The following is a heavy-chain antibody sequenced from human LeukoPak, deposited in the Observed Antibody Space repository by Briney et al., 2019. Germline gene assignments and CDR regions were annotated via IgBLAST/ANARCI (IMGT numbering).Heavy chain of an antibody. J-gene: IGHJ4*02. V-gene: IGHV4-39*02. Sequence: SETLSLTCTVSGGSISSGNFWDLIRQPPGKGLEWIGCISYRGTTYHNPSLKSRVTISADTSRNYFSLKLSSVTAADTAVYYCARDYGGKFDYWGQGTLVTVSS. CDR1: GGSISSGNF. D-gene: IGHD4-23*01. CDR2: ISYRGTT. CDR3: ARDYGGKFDY.